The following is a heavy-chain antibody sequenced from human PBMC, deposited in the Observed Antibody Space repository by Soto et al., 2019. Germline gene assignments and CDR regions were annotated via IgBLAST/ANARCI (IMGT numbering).Heavy chain of an antibody. J-gene: IGHJ1*01. CDR1: GFTFSSYA. CDR2: ISGSGGST. D-gene: IGHD2-15*01. V-gene: IGHV3-23*01. CDR3: AKDKVVVAAPAEYFQH. Sequence: GGSLRLSCAASGFTFSSYAMSWVRQAPGKGLEWVSAISGSGGSTYYADSVKGRFTISRDNSKNTLYLQMNSLRAEDTAVYYCAKDKVVVAAPAEYFQHWGQGTLVTVSS.